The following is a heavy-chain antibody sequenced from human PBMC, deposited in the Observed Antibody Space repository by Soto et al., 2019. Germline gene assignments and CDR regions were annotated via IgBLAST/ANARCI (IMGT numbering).Heavy chain of an antibody. V-gene: IGHV3-7*01. CDR3: ARAPSLLYDYIWGSYRYVEDAFDI. CDR2: IKQDGSEK. Sequence: GGSLRLSCAASGFTFSSYWMSWVRQAPGKGLEWVANIKQDGSEKYYVDSVKGRFTISRDNAKNSLYLQMNSLRAEDTAVYYCARAPSLLYDYIWGSYRYVEDAFDIWGQGTMVTVSS. J-gene: IGHJ3*02. CDR1: GFTFSSYW. D-gene: IGHD3-16*02.